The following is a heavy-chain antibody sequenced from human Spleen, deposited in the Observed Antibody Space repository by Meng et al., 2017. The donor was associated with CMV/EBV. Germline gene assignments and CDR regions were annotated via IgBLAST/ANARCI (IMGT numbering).Heavy chain of an antibody. Sequence: FTDYYIQWIRQAPGQGLEWMGWINPDSGDTHFPEKFQDRVTMTSDKSISTVYMELRRLTSDDTAVYYCARSPITLFGVVIRRHFDPWGQGTLVTVSS. CDR1: FTDYY. V-gene: IGHV1-2*02. CDR2: INPDSGDT. CDR3: ARSPITLFGVVIRRHFDP. D-gene: IGHD3-3*01. J-gene: IGHJ5*02.